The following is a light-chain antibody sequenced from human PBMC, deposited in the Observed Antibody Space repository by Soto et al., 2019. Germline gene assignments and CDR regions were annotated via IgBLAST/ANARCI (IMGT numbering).Light chain of an antibody. J-gene: IGKJ3*01. CDR1: QSVNDNH. V-gene: IGKV3-20*01. CDR2: GAS. CDR3: QLYGGSPPRVT. Sequence: EVVLTQSPGTLSLSPGARATLSCRASQSVNDNHLAWYQQKGGQAPRLLIYGASTRATGVPERFSGSGFGTDYSLIINRLEPEDFALYYCQLYGGSPPRVTFGPGTTVEI.